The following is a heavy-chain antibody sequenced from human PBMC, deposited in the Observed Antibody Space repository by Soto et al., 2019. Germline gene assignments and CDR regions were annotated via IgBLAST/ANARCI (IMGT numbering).Heavy chain of an antibody. J-gene: IGHJ6*02. Sequence: PSETLSLTCTVSGGSIRSYYWSWIRQPPGKGLEWIGYIYDSGSTYYNSSLKSRVTMSVDTSKNQFSLKLSSVTAADTAVYYCARQVAAAGTGGYYYYGMDVWGQGTTVTVSS. CDR2: IYDSGST. D-gene: IGHD6-13*01. V-gene: IGHV4-59*08. CDR3: ARQVAAAGTGGYYYYGMDV. CDR1: GGSIRSYY.